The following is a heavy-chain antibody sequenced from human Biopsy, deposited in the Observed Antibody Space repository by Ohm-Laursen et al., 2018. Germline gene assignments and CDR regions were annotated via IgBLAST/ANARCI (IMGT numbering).Heavy chain of an antibody. V-gene: IGHV1-2*02. Sequence: SSVKVSCKASGYTFTGYHVHWVRQAPGQGLEWMGWINAKTGDTNYAQKFQCRVTMTRDTSISTAYVDLSSLRSDDTAVYYCTRGGYYYDSLAYYYWFDPWGQGTLVTVSS. CDR2: INAKTGDT. D-gene: IGHD3-22*01. CDR1: GYTFTGYH. J-gene: IGHJ5*02. CDR3: TRGGYYYDSLAYYYWFDP.